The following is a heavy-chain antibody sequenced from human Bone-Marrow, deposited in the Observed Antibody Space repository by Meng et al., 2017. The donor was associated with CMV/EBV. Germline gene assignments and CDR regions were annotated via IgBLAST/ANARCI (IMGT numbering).Heavy chain of an antibody. D-gene: IGHD2-21*02. CDR1: SFSCNL. CDR2: INHSGTT. V-gene: IGHV4-34*01. Sequence: SFSCNLWSWIRPYPVKGLQWIAEINHSGTTNSNPSLKDRVTISVDTSKNAFSLRLTSLTAAYTSVSYCARSAIYGGDSRKARNFDYWGQGTLVTVSS. CDR3: ARSAIYGGDSRKARNFDY. J-gene: IGHJ4*02.